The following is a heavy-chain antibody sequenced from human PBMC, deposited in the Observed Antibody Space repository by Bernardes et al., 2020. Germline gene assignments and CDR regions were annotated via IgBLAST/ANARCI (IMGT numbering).Heavy chain of an antibody. CDR2: IYYNGNT. J-gene: IGHJ4*02. CDR3: ARGVRGGTLDY. CDR1: GSSVSSGGYY. D-gene: IGHD2-15*01. Sequence: SETLSLTCTVSGSSVSSGGYYWSWIRQPPGKGLEWVGFIYYNGNTNYNPSLKSRVTISVDTSKNQLSLKLTSVTAADTAVYYCARGVRGGTLDYWGQGTPVTDSA. V-gene: IGHV4-61*08.